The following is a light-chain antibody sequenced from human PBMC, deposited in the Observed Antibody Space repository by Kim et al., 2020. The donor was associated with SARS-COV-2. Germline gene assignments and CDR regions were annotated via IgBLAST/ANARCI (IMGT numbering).Light chain of an antibody. CDR1: RSVGSN. V-gene: IGKV3-15*01. CDR2: GAS. Sequence: ERVMTQSPVTLSVSPGDRVTLSCRASRSVGSNLAWYQHKPGQAPRLLIYGASITPPGVPARFSGRGSGTDFTLTISSLQSEDCGIYYCQHYVSWPTFGGGTTVDIK. CDR3: QHYVSWPT. J-gene: IGKJ4*01.